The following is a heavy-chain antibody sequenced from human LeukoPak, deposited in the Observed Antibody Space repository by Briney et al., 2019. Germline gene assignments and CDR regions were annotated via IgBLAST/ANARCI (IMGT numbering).Heavy chain of an antibody. J-gene: IGHJ6*04. D-gene: IGHD2-2*01. CDR3: ASLPAARYYYYGMDV. Sequence: PSETLSLTCAVYGGSFSGYYWSWIRQPPGKGLEWIGEINHSGSTNYNPSLKSRATISVDTSKNQFSLKLSSVTAADTAVYYCASLPAARYYYYGMDVWGKGTTVTVSS. CDR1: GGSFSGYY. V-gene: IGHV4-34*01. CDR2: INHSGST.